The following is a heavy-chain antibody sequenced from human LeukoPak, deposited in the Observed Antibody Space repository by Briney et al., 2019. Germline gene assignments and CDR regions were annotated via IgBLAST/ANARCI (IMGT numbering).Heavy chain of an antibody. D-gene: IGHD6-6*01. CDR2: INPSGPSSGTT. V-gene: IGHV1-46*01. Sequence: ASVKVSCKASGFILTSFYMHWVRQAPGQGLEWMGIINPSGPSSGTTTYAQKFQGRVTVTRDTSTSTVYMELSSLRSEDTALYYCARGSLYRSSPPYFDSWGQGTLVTVSS. J-gene: IGHJ4*02. CDR1: GFILTSFY. CDR3: ARGSLYRSSPPYFDS.